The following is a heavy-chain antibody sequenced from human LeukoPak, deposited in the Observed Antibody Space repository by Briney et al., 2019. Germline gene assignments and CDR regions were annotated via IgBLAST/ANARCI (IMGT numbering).Heavy chain of an antibody. Sequence: GGPLRLSCAASGITFSDHCMDWVRQAPGKGLEWVGRTRNKANSYTTEYAASVKGRFTISRNDPKKSLYLKMNSLKAEDTAVYYCARESGGGVLGYFDLWGRGTLVSVSS. CDR2: TRNKANSYTT. CDR1: GITFSDHC. D-gene: IGHD3-10*01. V-gene: IGHV3-72*01. J-gene: IGHJ2*01. CDR3: ARESGGGVLGYFDL.